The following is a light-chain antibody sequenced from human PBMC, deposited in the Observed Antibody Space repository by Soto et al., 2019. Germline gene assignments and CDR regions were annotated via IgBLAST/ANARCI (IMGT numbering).Light chain of an antibody. J-gene: IGLJ1*01. CDR3: SSYTTTSTLA. Sequence: QSVLTQPASVSGSPGQSITISCTGTSSDVGGYNYVSWYQQHPGKAPKLMIYDVSYRPSGVSNRFSGSKSGNTASLTVSGLQAEDEAEYYCSSYTTTSTLAFGTGTKLTVL. CDR1: SSDVGGYNY. V-gene: IGLV2-14*03. CDR2: DVS.